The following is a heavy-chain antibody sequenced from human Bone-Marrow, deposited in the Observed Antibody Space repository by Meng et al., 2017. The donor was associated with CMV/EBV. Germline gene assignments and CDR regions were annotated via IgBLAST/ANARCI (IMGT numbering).Heavy chain of an antibody. J-gene: IGHJ1*01. V-gene: IGHV2-5*01. CDR1: GFSLSTSAVG. D-gene: IGHD6-13*01. Sequence: SGPTLVKPTQTLTLTCTFSGFSLSTSAVGVGWIRQPPGKALEWLALIYWNEDKRYSPSLNSRLIITKDTSKNQVVLTLTNIDPVDTATYYCAHTETGFSSSWYGEYFHHWGQGTLVTVSS. CDR2: IYWNEDK. CDR3: AHTETGFSSSWYGEYFHH.